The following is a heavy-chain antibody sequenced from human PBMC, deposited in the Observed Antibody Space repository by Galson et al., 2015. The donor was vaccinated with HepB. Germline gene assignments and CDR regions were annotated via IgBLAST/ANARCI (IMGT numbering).Heavy chain of an antibody. CDR1: GFTFSDYY. Sequence: SLRLSCAASGFTFSDYYMSWIRQAPGKGLEWVSYISSSSSYTNYADSVKGRFTISRDNAKNSLYLQMNSLRAEDTAVYYCASLSGSYFPAWGQGTLVTVSS. CDR2: ISSSSSYT. J-gene: IGHJ5*02. D-gene: IGHD1-26*01. CDR3: ASLSGSYFPA. V-gene: IGHV3-11*06.